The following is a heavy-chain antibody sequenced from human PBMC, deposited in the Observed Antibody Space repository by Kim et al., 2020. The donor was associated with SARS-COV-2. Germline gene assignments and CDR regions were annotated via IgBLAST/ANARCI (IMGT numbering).Heavy chain of an antibody. D-gene: IGHD4-17*01. CDR3: ARDANGDRYFDF. CDR1: GGSISSGGYF. Sequence: SETLSLTCTVSGGSISSGGYFWSWIRQHPGKGLEWIGYIYYSGSTYYNPSLKSRVTISVDTSKNQFSLKLSSVTAADTAVYYCARDANGDRYFDFWGQGTLVTVSS. J-gene: IGHJ4*02. V-gene: IGHV4-31*03. CDR2: IYYSGST.